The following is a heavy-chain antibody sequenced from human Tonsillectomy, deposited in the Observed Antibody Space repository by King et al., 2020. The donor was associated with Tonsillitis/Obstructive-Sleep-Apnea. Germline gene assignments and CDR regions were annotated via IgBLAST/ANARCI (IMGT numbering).Heavy chain of an antibody. CDR2: ISAYNGNT. D-gene: IGHD3-22*01. CDR3: ARYSMSHYYDSSAYYTFDY. CDR1: GYTFTNYG. J-gene: IGHJ4*02. Sequence: QLVQSGAEVKKPGASVKVSCKASGYTFTNYGISWVRQAPGQGLEWMGWISAYNGNTNSAQKLQGRVTITTDTFTSTAFMELRSLRSDDTAVYYCARYSMSHYYDSSAYYTFDYWGQGTLVTVSS. V-gene: IGHV1-18*01.